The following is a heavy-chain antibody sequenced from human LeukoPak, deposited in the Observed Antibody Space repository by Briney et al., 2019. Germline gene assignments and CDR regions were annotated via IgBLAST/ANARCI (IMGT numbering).Heavy chain of an antibody. V-gene: IGHV4-4*02. CDR1: GGSITTTNW. D-gene: IGHD3-3*01. CDR3: AREGGFYRPLDY. Sequence: PSETLSLTCGVSGGSITTTNWWTWVRPPPGKGLEWIGEVHLDGRTNYNPSLESRLTISVDLSENHISLRLTSVTAADTAVYYCAREGGFYRPLDYSGQGTLVTVSS. J-gene: IGHJ4*02. CDR2: VHLDGRT.